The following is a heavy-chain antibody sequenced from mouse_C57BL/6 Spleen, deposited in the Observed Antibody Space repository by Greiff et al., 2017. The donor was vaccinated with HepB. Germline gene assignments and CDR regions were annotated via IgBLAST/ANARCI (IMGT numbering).Heavy chain of an antibody. D-gene: IGHD1-1*01. V-gene: IGHV2-2*01. Sequence: VMLVESGPGLVQPSQSLSITCTVSGFSLTSYGVHWVRQSPGKGLEWLGVIWSGGSTDYNAAFISRLSISKDNSKSQVFFKMNSLQADDTAIYYCARNAHGSSYDWYFDVWGTGTTVTVSS. CDR1: GFSLTSYG. J-gene: IGHJ1*03. CDR3: ARNAHGSSYDWYFDV. CDR2: IWSGGST.